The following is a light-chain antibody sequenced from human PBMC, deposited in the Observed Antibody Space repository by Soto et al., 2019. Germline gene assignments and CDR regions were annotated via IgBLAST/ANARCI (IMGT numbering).Light chain of an antibody. CDR2: EVV. J-gene: IGLJ1*01. Sequence: QSALTQPPSASGSPGESVIISCTGTKNDIGVYDFVSWYQHHAGKAPRLIIYEVVQRPSGVPDRFSGSKSGNTASLTVSGLQAADEADYFCKSYAGSNTDVFGSGTNVTVL. CDR1: KNDIGVYDF. V-gene: IGLV2-8*01. CDR3: KSYAGSNTDV.